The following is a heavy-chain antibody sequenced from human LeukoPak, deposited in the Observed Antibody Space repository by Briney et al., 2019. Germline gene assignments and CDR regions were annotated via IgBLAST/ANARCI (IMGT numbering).Heavy chain of an antibody. CDR2: ISAYNGNT. J-gene: IGHJ5*02. D-gene: IGHD2-21*02. Sequence: ASVKVSCKASGYTFTSYGISWVRQAPGQGLEWMGWISAYNGNTNYAQKLQGRVTMTTDTSTSTAYMELRSLRSDDTAVYYCARGHNPGAAIHSLGPFDPWGQGTLVTVSS. CDR1: GYTFTSYG. V-gene: IGHV1-18*01. CDR3: ARGHNPGAAIHSLGPFDP.